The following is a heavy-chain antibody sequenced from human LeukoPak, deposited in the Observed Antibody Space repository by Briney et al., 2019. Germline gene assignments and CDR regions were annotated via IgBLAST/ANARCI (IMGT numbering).Heavy chain of an antibody. J-gene: IGHJ4*02. Sequence: GGSLRLSCAAYGFTFNSYAMHWLRQAQGKGLEYVSTISSNGGNPYYANSVKGRFTICRDNSKNTLYIQMGSLRAEDIAVYYCARGYCSSTSCYSTAIDYWGQGTLVTVSS. V-gene: IGHV3-64*01. CDR1: GFTFNSYA. D-gene: IGHD2-2*01. CDR2: ISSNGGNP. CDR3: ARGYCSSTSCYSTAIDY.